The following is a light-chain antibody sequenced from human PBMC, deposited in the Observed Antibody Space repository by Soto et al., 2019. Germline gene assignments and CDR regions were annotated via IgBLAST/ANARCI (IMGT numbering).Light chain of an antibody. Sequence: EIVLTQSPGTLSLSPGERATLSCRASQSVSSSYLAWYQQKPGQAPRLLIYGASSRATGIPDRFSGSGSGTDFTLTISRLAPEDFAVYYCQQGSTFGQGTTLEIK. J-gene: IGKJ2*01. V-gene: IGKV3-20*01. CDR3: QQGST. CDR2: GAS. CDR1: QSVSSSY.